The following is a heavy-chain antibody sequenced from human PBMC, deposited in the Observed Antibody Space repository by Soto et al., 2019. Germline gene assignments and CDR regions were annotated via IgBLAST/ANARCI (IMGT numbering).Heavy chain of an antibody. CDR3: ARGIEEMATTTAVWSFDL. J-gene: IGHJ2*01. CDR2: IIPFFGAA. CDR1: GDTFSSHA. D-gene: IGHD4-17*01. V-gene: IGHV1-69*01. Sequence: QVQLVQSGAEVKKPGSSVKVSCKASGDTFSSHAFGWVRQAPGQGLEWMGGIIPFFGAANYAQTFQGRAAITADESTTTVYMGLSSLRSEDTAVYYCARGIEEMATTTAVWSFDLWGRGTLVTVSS.